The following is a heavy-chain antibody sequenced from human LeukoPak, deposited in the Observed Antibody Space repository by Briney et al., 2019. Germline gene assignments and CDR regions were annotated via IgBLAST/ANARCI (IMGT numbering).Heavy chain of an antibody. CDR2: INSDGSDT. Sequence: PGGSLRLSCAASGFTFNSYWFHWVRQAPGKGLVSVSRINSDGSDTIYADSVKGRFTISRDNAKSTVYLQMNSLKAEDTAVYYCARGGYHHGFDIWGQGTMVTASS. D-gene: IGHD2-15*01. CDR1: GFTFNSYW. V-gene: IGHV3-74*01. CDR3: ARGGYHHGFDI. J-gene: IGHJ3*02.